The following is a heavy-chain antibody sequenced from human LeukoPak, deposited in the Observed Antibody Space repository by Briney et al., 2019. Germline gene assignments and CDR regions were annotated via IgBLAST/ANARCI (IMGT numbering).Heavy chain of an antibody. CDR2: IYYSGST. CDR3: ARGENTSPFDY. V-gene: IGHV4-31*03. Sequence: PSETLSLTCTVSGGSISSGGYYWSWIRQHPGKGLEWIGYIYYSGSTYYNPSLKSRVTISVDTSKNQFSLELSSVTAADTAVYYCARGENTSPFDYWGQGTLVTVSS. J-gene: IGHJ4*02. CDR1: GGSISSGGYY. D-gene: IGHD2-2*01.